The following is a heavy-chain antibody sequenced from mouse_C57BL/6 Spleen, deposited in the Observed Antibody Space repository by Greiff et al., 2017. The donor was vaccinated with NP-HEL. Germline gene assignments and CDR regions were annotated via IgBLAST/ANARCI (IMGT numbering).Heavy chain of an antibody. V-gene: IGHV1-78*01. CDR3: ARETMITKGLYYYAMDY. CDR1: GYTFSDHT. D-gene: IGHD2-4*01. CDR2: IYPRDGST. Sequence: VQGVESDAELVKPGASVKISCKVSGYTFSDHTIHWMKQRPEQGLEWIGYIYPRDGSTKYNEKFKGKATLTADKSSSTAYMQLNSLTSEDSAVYFCARETMITKGLYYYAMDYWGQGTSVTVSS. J-gene: IGHJ4*01.